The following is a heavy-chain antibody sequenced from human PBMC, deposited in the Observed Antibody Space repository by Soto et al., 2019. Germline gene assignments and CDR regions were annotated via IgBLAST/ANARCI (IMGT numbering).Heavy chain of an antibody. CDR2: VYYTGST. CDR3: ARVLLLGYCSSSSCRDY. J-gene: IGHJ4*02. V-gene: IGHV4-61*01. D-gene: IGHD2-2*01. CDR1: CASVSSGSYY. Sequence: SETLSLTCTVSCASVSSGSYYWSWIRQPPGKGLEWIGYVYYTGSTNYNPSLKSRVTISVDTSKNQFSLNLSSVTAADTTVYYCARVLLLGYCSSSSCRDYWGQGTLVTVSS.